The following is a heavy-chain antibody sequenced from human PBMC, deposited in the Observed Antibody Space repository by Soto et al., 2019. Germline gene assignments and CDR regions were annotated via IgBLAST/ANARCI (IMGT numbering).Heavy chain of an antibody. CDR2: INHSGST. V-gene: IGHV4-34*01. J-gene: IGHJ4*02. Sequence: SETLSLTCAVYGGSFSGYYWSWIRQPPGKGLEWIGEINHSGSTNYNPSLKSRVTISVDTSKNQFSLKLSSVTAADTAVYYCARGFFRGPRNWSGYYPDYWGQGTLVTVSS. CDR1: GGSFSGYY. D-gene: IGHD3-3*01. CDR3: ARGFFRGPRNWSGYYPDY.